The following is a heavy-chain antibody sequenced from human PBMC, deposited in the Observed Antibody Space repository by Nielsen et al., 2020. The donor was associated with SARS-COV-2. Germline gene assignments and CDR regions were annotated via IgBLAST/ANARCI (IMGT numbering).Heavy chain of an antibody. J-gene: IGHJ4*02. Sequence: ASVKVSCKASGYTFTCYGISWVRQAPGQGLEWMGWISAYNGNTNYAQKLQGRVTMTTDTSTSTAFMEATSLISEDTAVYYCARSLAISSGWYYDYWGQGTLVTVSS. CDR1: GYTFTCYG. CDR2: ISAYNGNT. V-gene: IGHV1-18*01. CDR3: ARSLAISSGWYYDY. D-gene: IGHD6-19*01.